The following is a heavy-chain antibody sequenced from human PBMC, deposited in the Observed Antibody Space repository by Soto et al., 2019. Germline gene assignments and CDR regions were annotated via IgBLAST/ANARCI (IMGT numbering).Heavy chain of an antibody. V-gene: IGHV4-59*01. CDR1: GGSISGYY. CDR2: IYYSGST. Sequence: SETLSLTCTVSGGSISGYYWSWIRQPPRKGLEWIGYIYYSGSTNYNPSLKSRVTISVDTSKNQFSLKLSSVIAADTAVYYCIGSFPFWGQGTLVTVSS. J-gene: IGHJ1*01. D-gene: IGHD3-10*01. CDR3: IGSFPF.